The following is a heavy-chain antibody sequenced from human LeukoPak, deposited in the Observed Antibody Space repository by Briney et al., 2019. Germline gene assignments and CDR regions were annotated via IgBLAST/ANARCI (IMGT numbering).Heavy chain of an antibody. CDR1: GFTFSSYW. Sequence: GGSLRLSCAASGFTFSSYWMHWLRQPPGKGLVWVSRINSDGSSTSYADSVKGRFTISRDNAKNPLYLQMNSLGAEDTAVDYCARAANDGYNTILDYWGQGTLVTVSS. CDR3: ARAANDGYNTILDY. CDR2: INSDGSST. D-gene: IGHD5-24*01. J-gene: IGHJ4*02. V-gene: IGHV3-74*01.